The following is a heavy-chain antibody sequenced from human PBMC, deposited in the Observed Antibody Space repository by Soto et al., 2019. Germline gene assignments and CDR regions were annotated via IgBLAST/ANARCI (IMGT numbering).Heavy chain of an antibody. Sequence: PSETLSLTCDVSGVSISSAAYYWSWIRQHPGKGLEWIGYISHSGSTYYNPSLKSRVIISVDTSKNQFSLSLTSVTAADTAVYYCAREYTYGSNFFDCWDQGALVTVSS. V-gene: IGHV4-31*11. CDR3: AREYTYGSNFFDC. J-gene: IGHJ4*02. CDR2: ISHSGST. D-gene: IGHD2-2*02. CDR1: GVSISSAAYY.